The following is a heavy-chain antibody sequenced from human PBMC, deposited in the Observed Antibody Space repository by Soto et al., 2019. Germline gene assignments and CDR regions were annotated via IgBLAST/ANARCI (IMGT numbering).Heavy chain of an antibody. D-gene: IGHD1-26*01. CDR1: GFTFNNAR. CDR2: IHGGKT. Sequence: EVQLVESGGALVEPGGSLRLSCAASGFTFNNARMSWVRQAPGKGLDWVGRIHGGKTDFAAPVEGRFTFSRDDSRNTLFLQMNSLKTEDTGVYYCTSNAAAKVGTLSYWGQGTLVTVSS. CDR3: TSNAAAKVGTLSY. J-gene: IGHJ4*02. V-gene: IGHV3-15*02.